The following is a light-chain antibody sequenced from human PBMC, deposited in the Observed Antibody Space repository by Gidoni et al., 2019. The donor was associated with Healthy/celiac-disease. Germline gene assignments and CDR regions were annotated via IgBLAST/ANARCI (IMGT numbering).Light chain of an antibody. Sequence: DIQMTQSPSSLSASVGDRVTITCRASQSISSYLNWYQHKPGKAPKLLIYAASSLQSGVPSSFSGSGSGTSFTLTISSLQPEDFATYYCQQSYSTRLTFGGGTKVEIK. V-gene: IGKV1-39*01. J-gene: IGKJ4*01. CDR2: AAS. CDR3: QQSYSTRLT. CDR1: QSISSY.